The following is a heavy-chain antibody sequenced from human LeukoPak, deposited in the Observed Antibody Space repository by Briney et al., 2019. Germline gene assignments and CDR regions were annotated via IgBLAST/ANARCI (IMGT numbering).Heavy chain of an antibody. CDR1: GFTFSRYS. Sequence: GGSLRLSCAASGFTFSRYSMNWVRQAPGKGLEWVSSISSSSSYIYYADSVKGRFTISRDNAKNSLYLQMNSLRVEDTALYYCARRAPSHDFDDWGQGTLVTVSS. CDR2: ISSSSSYI. J-gene: IGHJ4*02. V-gene: IGHV3-21*01. CDR3: ARRAPSHDFDD.